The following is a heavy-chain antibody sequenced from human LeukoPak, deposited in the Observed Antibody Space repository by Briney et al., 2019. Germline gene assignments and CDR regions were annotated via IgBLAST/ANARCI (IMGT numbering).Heavy chain of an antibody. Sequence: GGSLRLSCAPSGFTFSDYTMQWVRQAPGMGLEWVALLPPDGSYQYYADSLKGRFTISRDNFKNALYLQMNSLRLEDTAVYYCARGLHDRSWYGAHWGQGTLLSVSS. CDR3: ARGLHDRSWYGAH. D-gene: IGHD6-13*01. V-gene: IGHV3-30*04. CDR2: LPPDGSYQ. J-gene: IGHJ4*02. CDR1: GFTFSDYT.